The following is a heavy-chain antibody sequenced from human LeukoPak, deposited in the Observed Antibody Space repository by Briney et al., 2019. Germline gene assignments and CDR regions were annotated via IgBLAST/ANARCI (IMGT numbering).Heavy chain of an antibody. J-gene: IGHJ4*02. D-gene: IGHD5-12*01. CDR2: ISYDGSNK. CDR3: ARGDYDKRVDN. V-gene: IGHV3-30*04. Sequence: GRSLRLSCAASGFTFSSYAMHWVRQAPGKGLEWVAVISYDGSNKYYADSVKGRFTISRGNAKNSLYLQMNSLRAEDTAVYYCARGDYDKRVDNWGQGTLVTVSS. CDR1: GFTFSSYA.